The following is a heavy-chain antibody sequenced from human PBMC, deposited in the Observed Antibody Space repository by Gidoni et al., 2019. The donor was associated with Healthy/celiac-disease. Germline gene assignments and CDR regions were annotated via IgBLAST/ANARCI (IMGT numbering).Heavy chain of an antibody. V-gene: IGHV4-38-2*01. Sequence: QVQLQESGPGLVKPSETLSLTCAVSGYSISSGYSCGWIRQPPGKGLEWIGSLDHSGSTYYNPSLKSRVTISVDTSKNQFSLKLSSVTAADTAVYYCARASDIVVVPAAMGSSDDYFDYWGQGTLVTVSS. J-gene: IGHJ4*02. CDR1: GYSISSGYS. D-gene: IGHD2-2*01. CDR3: ARASDIVVVPAAMGSSDDYFDY. CDR2: LDHSGST.